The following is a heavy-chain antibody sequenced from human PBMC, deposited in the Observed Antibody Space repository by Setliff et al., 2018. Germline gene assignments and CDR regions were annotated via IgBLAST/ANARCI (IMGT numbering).Heavy chain of an antibody. CDR3: ARDPYGDYSPSDY. Sequence: GGSLRLSCAASGFTFSSYAMSWVRQAPGEGLEWVSAISGSGGSTGYADSVKGRFTISRDNAKNSLYLQMNSLRAEDTALYYCARDPYGDYSPSDYWGQGTLVTVSS. D-gene: IGHD4-17*01. V-gene: IGHV3-20*04. J-gene: IGHJ4*02. CDR2: ISGSGGST. CDR1: GFTFSSYA.